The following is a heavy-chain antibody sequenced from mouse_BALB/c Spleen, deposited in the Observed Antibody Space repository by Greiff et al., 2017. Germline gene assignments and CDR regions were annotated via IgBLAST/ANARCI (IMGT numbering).Heavy chain of an antibody. D-gene: IGHD1-2*01. Sequence: VQLQQSGAELVRPGTSVNISCKASGYAFTNYWLGWVKQRPGHGLEWIGDIYPGSGNTYYNEKFKGKATLTADKSSSTAYMQLSSLTSEDSAVYFCAREGTAKGYWGQGTTLTVSS. V-gene: IGHV1-63*01. CDR1: GYAFTNYW. CDR3: AREGTAKGY. J-gene: IGHJ2*01. CDR2: IYPGSGNT.